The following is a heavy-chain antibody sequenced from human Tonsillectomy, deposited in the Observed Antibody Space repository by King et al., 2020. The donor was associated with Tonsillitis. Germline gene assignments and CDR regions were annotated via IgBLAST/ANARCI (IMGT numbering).Heavy chain of an antibody. V-gene: IGHV3-30*18. J-gene: IGHJ4*02. CDR2: ISYDGSNK. D-gene: IGHD2-21*02. CDR1: GFTFSTYG. CDR3: AKELSDWRLPNFDY. Sequence: HVQLVESGGGVVQPGRSLRLSCAASGFTFSTYGMHWVRQAPGKGLEWVAIISYDGSNKYYADSVKGRFTISRDNSKNTLYLQMNSLRAEDTAVYYCAKELSDWRLPNFDYWGQGTLVTVSS.